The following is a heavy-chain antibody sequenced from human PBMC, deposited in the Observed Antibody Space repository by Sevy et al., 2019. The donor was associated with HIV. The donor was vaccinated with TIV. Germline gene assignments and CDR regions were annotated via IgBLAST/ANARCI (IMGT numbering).Heavy chain of an antibody. CDR2: ISYDGSNK. V-gene: IGHV3-30-3*01. J-gene: IGHJ4*02. CDR3: ARGGAVAGTGEFDY. Sequence: GGSLRLSCAASGFTFSSYAMHWVRQAPGKGLEWVAVISYDGSNKYYGDSVKGRFTISRDNSKNTLYLQMNSLRAEDTAVYYCARGGAVAGTGEFDYWGQGTLVTVSS. D-gene: IGHD6-19*01. CDR1: GFTFSSYA.